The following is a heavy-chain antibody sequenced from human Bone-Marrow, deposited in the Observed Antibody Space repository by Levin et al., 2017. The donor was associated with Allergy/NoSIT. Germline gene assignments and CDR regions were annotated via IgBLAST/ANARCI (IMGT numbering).Heavy chain of an antibody. CDR3: ARLDFWSGYYGFNWFDP. V-gene: IGHV4-39*01. D-gene: IGHD3-3*01. CDR1: GGSISSSSYY. J-gene: IGHJ5*02. CDR2: IYYSGST. Sequence: GSLRLSCTVSGGSISSSSYYWGWIRQPPGKGLEWIGSIYYSGSTYYNPSLKSRVTISVDTSKNQFSLKLSSVTAADTAVYYCARLDFWSGYYGFNWFDPWGQGTLVTVSS.